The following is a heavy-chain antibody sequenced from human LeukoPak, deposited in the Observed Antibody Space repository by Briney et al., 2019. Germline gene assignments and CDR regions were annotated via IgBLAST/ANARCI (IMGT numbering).Heavy chain of an antibody. CDR2: ISYDGSNK. Sequence: PGGSLRLSCAASGFTFSSYGMHWVRQAPGKWLEWVAVISYDGSNKYYADSVKGRFTISRDNSKNTLYLQMNSLRAEDTAVYYCAKDLELRYFDWLPSLGYWGQGTLVTVSS. CDR3: AKDLELRYFDWLPSLGY. D-gene: IGHD3-9*01. V-gene: IGHV3-30*18. CDR1: GFTFSSYG. J-gene: IGHJ4*02.